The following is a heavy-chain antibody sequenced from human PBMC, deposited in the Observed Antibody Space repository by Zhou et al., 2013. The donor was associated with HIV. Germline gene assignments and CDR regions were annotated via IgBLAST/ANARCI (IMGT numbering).Heavy chain of an antibody. CDR3: ATIGLTAYQSGSVYLDY. J-gene: IGHJ4*02. CDR2: FDPEDGEI. Sequence: QVHLVQSGAEVKKPGASVKVSCKVSGHFLSELSMHWVRQAPGKGLEWMGGFDPEDGEIVYAQRFQGRVTLTEETSTDTAYMELSRLRHEDTAVYYCATIGLTAYQSGSVYLDYWAREPWSPSRQ. V-gene: IGHV1-24*01. D-gene: IGHD3-10*01. CDR1: GHFLSELS.